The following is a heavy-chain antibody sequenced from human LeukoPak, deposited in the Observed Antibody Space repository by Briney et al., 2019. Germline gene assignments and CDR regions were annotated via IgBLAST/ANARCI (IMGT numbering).Heavy chain of an antibody. Sequence: KSGGSLRLSCAASGFTFSNAWMSWVRQAPGKGLEWVGRIKSKTDGGTTDYAAPVKGRFTISRDDSKNTLYLQMNSLKTEDTAAYYCTTENYDILTRFLYDYWGQGTLVTVSS. CDR3: TTENYDILTRFLYDY. V-gene: IGHV3-15*01. D-gene: IGHD3-9*01. J-gene: IGHJ4*02. CDR1: GFTFSNAW. CDR2: IKSKTDGGTT.